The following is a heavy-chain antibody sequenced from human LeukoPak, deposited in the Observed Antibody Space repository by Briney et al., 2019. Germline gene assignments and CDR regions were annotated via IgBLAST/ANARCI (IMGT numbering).Heavy chain of an antibody. CDR3: AKDRSGWYEPGYSGD. V-gene: IGHV3-9*01. CDR1: GFTFDDYA. J-gene: IGHJ4*02. Sequence: GGSLRLSCAASGFTFDDYAMHWVRQAPGKGLEWVSGISWNSGSIGYADSVKGRFTISRDNAKNSLYLQMNSLRAEDTALYYCAKDRSGWYEPGYSGDWGQGTLVTVSS. D-gene: IGHD6-19*01. CDR2: ISWNSGSI.